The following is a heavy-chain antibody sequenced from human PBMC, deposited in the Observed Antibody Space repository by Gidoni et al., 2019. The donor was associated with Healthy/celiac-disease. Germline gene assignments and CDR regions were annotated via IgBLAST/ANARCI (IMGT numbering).Heavy chain of an antibody. CDR1: GYTFNSYY. CDR3: AREIAHQAGIAVAGTGFDY. J-gene: IGHJ4*02. V-gene: IGHV1-46*02. D-gene: IGHD6-19*01. Sequence: QVQLVQSGAEVTKPGASVKVSCKASGYTFNSYYMHLVRQAPGHGRDWMGIINPSVGSTSYAQKFQGRCTMTRDTSTSTVYMELSSLRSEDTAVYYCAREIAHQAGIAVAGTGFDYWGQGTLVTVSS. CDR2: INPSVGST.